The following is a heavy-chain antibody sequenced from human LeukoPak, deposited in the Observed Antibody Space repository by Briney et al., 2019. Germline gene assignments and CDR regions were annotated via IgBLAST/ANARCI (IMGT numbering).Heavy chain of an antibody. Sequence: GGSLRLSCAASGFTFSSYSMNWVRQAPWKGLEWVSSISSSSSYIYYADSVKGRFTISRDNAKNSLYLQMNSLRAEDTAVYYWARAGMGVLGYSYGALFDYWGQGTLVTVSS. CDR2: ISSSSSYI. V-gene: IGHV3-21*01. CDR1: GFTFSSYS. J-gene: IGHJ4*02. CDR3: ARAGMGVLGYSYGALFDY. D-gene: IGHD5-18*01.